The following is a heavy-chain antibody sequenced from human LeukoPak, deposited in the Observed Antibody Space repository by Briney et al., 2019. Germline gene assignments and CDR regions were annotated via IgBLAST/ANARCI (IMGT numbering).Heavy chain of an antibody. D-gene: IGHD3-10*01. CDR3: ARDFRNRRLLWFGELFGY. CDR1: GYTITGYY. Sequence: ASVKVSCKASGYTITGYYMHWVRQAPGQGLEWMGWINPNSGSTNYAQKFQGRVTMTRDTSISTAYMELSRLRSDDTAVYYCARDFRNRRLLWFGELFGYWGQGTLVTVSS. CDR2: INPNSGST. J-gene: IGHJ4*02. V-gene: IGHV1-2*02.